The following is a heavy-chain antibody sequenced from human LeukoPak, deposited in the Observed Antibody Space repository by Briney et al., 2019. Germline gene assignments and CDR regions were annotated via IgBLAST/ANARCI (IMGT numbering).Heavy chain of an antibody. D-gene: IGHD3-22*01. Sequence: SETLSLTCTVSGGSISSGDYYWSWIRQPPGKGLEWIGYIYYSGSTYYNPSLKSRVTISLDTSKNQFSLKLNSVTAADTAVYYCARPYYYDSRIDPWGQGTLVTVSS. CDR2: IYYSGST. CDR1: GGSISSGDYY. CDR3: ARPYYYDSRIDP. V-gene: IGHV4-30-4*01. J-gene: IGHJ5*02.